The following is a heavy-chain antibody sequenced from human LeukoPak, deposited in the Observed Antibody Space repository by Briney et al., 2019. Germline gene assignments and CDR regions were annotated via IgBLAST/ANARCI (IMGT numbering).Heavy chain of an antibody. V-gene: IGHV4-39*01. D-gene: IGHD3-10*01. CDR1: GGSISSYY. CDR3: ASQGIYRGCFDY. CDR2: IYYSGST. J-gene: IGHJ4*02. Sequence: PSETLSLTCTVSGGSISSYYWGWIRRPPGKGLEWIGSIYYSGSTYYNPSLKSRVTISVDTSKNQFSLKLSSVTAADTAVYYCASQGIYRGCFDYWGQGTLVTVSS.